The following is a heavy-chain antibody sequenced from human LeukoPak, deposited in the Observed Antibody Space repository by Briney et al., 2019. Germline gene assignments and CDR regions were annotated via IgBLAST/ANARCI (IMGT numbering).Heavy chain of an antibody. CDR1: GFTVSSDY. Sequence: GGSLRLSCAASGFTVSSDYITWVRQAPGKGLEWVSVVYSGGETYYAESVKGGFTVSRDNSKNTVYLQMNSLRAEDTAVYFCARGGIAARPSDSWGQGTLVTVSS. CDR2: VYSGGET. CDR3: ARGGIAARPSDS. D-gene: IGHD6-6*01. J-gene: IGHJ4*02. V-gene: IGHV3-66*01.